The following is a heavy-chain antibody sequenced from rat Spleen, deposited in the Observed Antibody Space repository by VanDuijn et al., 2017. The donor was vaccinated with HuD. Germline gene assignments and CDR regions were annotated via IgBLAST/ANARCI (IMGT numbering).Heavy chain of an antibody. D-gene: IGHD4-3*01. Sequence: EVQLVESGGGLVQPGRSLKLSCVASGFTFNNYWMTWIRQSPGKGLEWVASISNSGGSTYYLDSVKGRLTISRDNAQNTLYLQMNSLRSEDTATYYCTREGNSGYDYWGQGVMVTVSS. J-gene: IGHJ2*01. CDR3: TREGNSGYDY. CDR2: ISNSGGST. CDR1: GFTFNNYW. V-gene: IGHV5-31*01.